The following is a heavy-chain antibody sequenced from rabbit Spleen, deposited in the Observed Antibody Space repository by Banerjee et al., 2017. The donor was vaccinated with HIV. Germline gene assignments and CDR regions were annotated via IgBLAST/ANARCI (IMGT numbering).Heavy chain of an antibody. Sequence: QSLEESGGGLVQPEGSLALTCKASGFSFSSSDYICWVRQAPGKGLEWISCIAGSSSGFTYSATWAKGRFTCSKTSSTTVTLQMTSLTVADTATYFCAREDVGGSVSLWGPGTLVTVS. J-gene: IGHJ4*01. CDR3: AREDVGGSVSL. V-gene: IGHV1S40*01. CDR2: IAGSSSGFT. D-gene: IGHD1-1*01. CDR1: GFSFSSSDY.